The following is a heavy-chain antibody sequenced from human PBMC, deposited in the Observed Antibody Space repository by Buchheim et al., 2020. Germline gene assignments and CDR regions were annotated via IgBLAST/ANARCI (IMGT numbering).Heavy chain of an antibody. CDR2: ISYDGSNK. J-gene: IGHJ4*02. CDR3: AKDHSTSRYYYDSSGFGAIY. Sequence: QVQLVESGGGVVQPGRSLRLSCAASGFTFSSYGMHWVRQAPGKGLEWVAVISYDGSNKNYADSVKGRFTISRDNSKNTLNLQMNSLRAEDTAVYYCAKDHSTSRYYYDSSGFGAIYWGQGTL. D-gene: IGHD3-22*01. CDR1: GFTFSSYG. V-gene: IGHV3-30*18.